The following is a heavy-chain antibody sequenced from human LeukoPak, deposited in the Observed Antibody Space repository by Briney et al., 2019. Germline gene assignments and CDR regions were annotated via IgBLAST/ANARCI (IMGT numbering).Heavy chain of an antibody. V-gene: IGHV4-4*02. Sequence: PSGTLSLTCAVSGGSISNITNSNWWSWVRQPPGKGLEWIGEIYHSGSTNYNPSLKGRVTISVDKSKNQFSLELSSVTAADTAVYYCARDAGHQLSRRYYYAMDVWGQGTTVTVSS. CDR1: GGSISNITNSNW. D-gene: IGHD2-2*01. J-gene: IGHJ6*02. CDR3: ARDAGHQLSRRYYYAMDV. CDR2: IYHSGST.